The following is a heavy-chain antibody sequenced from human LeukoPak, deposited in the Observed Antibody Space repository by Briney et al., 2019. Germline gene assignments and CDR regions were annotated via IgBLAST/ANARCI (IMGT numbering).Heavy chain of an antibody. CDR1: GGTFSSYA. Sequence: ASVKVSCKASGGTFSSYAISWVRQAPGQGLEWMGGIIPIFGTANYAQKFQGRVTITADESTSTAYMELSSLRSEDTAVYYCARESTAGYSSGWPDVIDTITWFDPWGQGTLVTVSS. CDR3: ARESTAGYSSGWPDVIDTITWFDP. D-gene: IGHD6-19*01. CDR2: IIPIFGTA. J-gene: IGHJ5*02. V-gene: IGHV1-69*13.